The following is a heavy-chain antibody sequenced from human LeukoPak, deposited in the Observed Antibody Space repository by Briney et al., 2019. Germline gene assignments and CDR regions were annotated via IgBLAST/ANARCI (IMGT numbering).Heavy chain of an antibody. CDR2: MNPNSGNT. J-gene: IGHJ4*02. CDR3: AKEPRYCGSGCYFLVDY. V-gene: IGHV1-8*01. CDR1: GYTFTSYD. Sequence: ASVKVSCKASGYTFTSYDINWVRQATGQGLEWMGWMNPNSGNTGYAQKFQGRVTMTRNTSISTAYMELSSLRSEDTAVYYCAKEPRYCGSGCYFLVDYWGQGTLVTVSS. D-gene: IGHD2-21*02.